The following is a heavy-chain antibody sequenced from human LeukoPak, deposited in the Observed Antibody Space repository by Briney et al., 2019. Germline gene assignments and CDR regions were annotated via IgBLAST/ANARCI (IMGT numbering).Heavy chain of an antibody. Sequence: PGGSLRLSCEASGFTFSDYWMDWVRQAPGKGLEWVANINQGGTVKDYVDSLKGRFTISRDNGRASVYLQMSSLGVEDTAFCYCATEPQDVFDICGQGTLVTVSS. V-gene: IGHV3-7*01. CDR3: ATEPQDVFDI. CDR1: GFTFSDYW. CDR2: INQGGTVK. J-gene: IGHJ3*02.